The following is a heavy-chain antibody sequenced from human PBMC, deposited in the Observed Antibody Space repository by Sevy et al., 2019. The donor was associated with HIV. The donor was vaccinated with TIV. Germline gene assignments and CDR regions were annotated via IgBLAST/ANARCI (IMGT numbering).Heavy chain of an antibody. J-gene: IGHJ5*02. V-gene: IGHV3-48*03. Sequence: GGFLRLSCEASGFSFSNYEMNWVRQAPGKGLEWASYISSGGTTKHYADSVKGRFIISRDNAKNSLYLQMNSLRVEDMAVYYCARGHAFYHKGLDPWGQGTLVTVSS. CDR2: ISSGGTTK. CDR3: ARGHAFYHKGLDP. CDR1: GFSFSNYE.